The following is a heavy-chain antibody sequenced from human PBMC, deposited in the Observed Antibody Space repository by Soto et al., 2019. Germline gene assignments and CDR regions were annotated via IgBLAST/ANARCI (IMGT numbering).Heavy chain of an antibody. V-gene: IGHV1-2*02. CDR1: GYTFSGYY. CDR2: INPNSGGT. J-gene: IGHJ6*02. Sequence: GASVKVSCKASGYTFSGYYIHWLRQAPGQRREWMGWINPNSGGTNYAQKFQGRVTVTRDTPPSTAYVVLSRLTSDDTAPFYCSRTLTEGYCTITGCYTRQLYGMDVWGQGXTVTVYS. CDR3: SRTLTEGYCTITGCYTRQLYGMDV. D-gene: IGHD2-2*02.